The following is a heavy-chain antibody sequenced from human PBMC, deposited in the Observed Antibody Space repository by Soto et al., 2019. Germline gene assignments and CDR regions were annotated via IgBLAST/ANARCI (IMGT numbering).Heavy chain of an antibody. V-gene: IGHV3-21*01. CDR3: ARKGCSSTSCYPNWFDP. D-gene: IGHD2-2*01. CDR1: GFTFSSYI. CDR2: ISSSSSYI. J-gene: IGHJ5*02. Sequence: GGSLRLSCAASGFTFSSYIMNWVRQAPGKGLEWVSSISSSSSYIYYADSVKGRFTISRDNAKNSLYLQMNSLRAEDTAVYYCARKGCSSTSCYPNWFDPWGQGT.